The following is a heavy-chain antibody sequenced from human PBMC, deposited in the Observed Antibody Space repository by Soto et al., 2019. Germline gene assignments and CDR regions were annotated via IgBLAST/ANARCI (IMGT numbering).Heavy chain of an antibody. CDR2: TYYRSKWYN. CDR1: GDSVSSNSAA. D-gene: IGHD6-13*01. J-gene: IGHJ6*02. V-gene: IGHV6-1*01. Sequence: PSQTLSLTCAISGDSVSSNSAAWNWIRQSPSRGLEWLGRTYYRSKWYNDYAVSVKSRITINPDTSKNQFSLQLNSVTPEDTAVYYCARVSVIAAAGTLYCMDVWGQGTTVTVSS. CDR3: ARVSVIAAAGTLYCMDV.